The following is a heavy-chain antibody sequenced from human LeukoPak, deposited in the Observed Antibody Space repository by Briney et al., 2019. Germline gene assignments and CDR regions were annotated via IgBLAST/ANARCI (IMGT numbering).Heavy chain of an antibody. V-gene: IGHV3-30*02. J-gene: IGHJ4*02. CDR1: GFTFSSYS. D-gene: IGHD3-10*01. Sequence: GGSLRLSCAASGFTFSSYSMHWVRQAPGKGLEWVAFIRYDGSNKYYADSVKGRFTISRDNSKNTLYLQMNSLRAEDTAVYYCAKVRGAQYYFDYWGQGTLVTVSS. CDR3: AKVRGAQYYFDY. CDR2: IRYDGSNK.